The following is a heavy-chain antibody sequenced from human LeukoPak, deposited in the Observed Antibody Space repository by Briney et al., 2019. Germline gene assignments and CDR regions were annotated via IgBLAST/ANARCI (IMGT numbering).Heavy chain of an antibody. V-gene: IGHV3-7*01. CDR1: GFTFSSYW. CDR2: IKQDGSEK. CDR3: ARDPGVDDFWSGYYRSPGYYFDY. J-gene: IGHJ4*02. Sequence: GGSLRLSCAASGFTFSSYWMSWVRQAPGKGLEWVANIKQDGSEKYYVDSVKGRFTISRDNAKNSLYLQMNSLRAEDTAVYYCARDPGVDDFWSGYYRSPGYYFDYWGQGTLVTVSS. D-gene: IGHD3-3*01.